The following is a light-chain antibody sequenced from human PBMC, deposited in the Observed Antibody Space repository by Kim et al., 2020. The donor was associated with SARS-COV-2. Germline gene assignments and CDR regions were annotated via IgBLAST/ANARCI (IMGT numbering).Light chain of an antibody. CDR3: QQYKNFPIT. CDR1: QCISNY. J-gene: IGKJ5*01. CDR2: AAS. V-gene: IGKV1-16*01. Sequence: ASVGDSVTISFRACQCISNYLAWFQQDPGKAPKSLIYAASTLESGVPSRFSGSGFGTDFTLTISSLQPEDFATYYCQQYKNFPITFGQGTRLEIK.